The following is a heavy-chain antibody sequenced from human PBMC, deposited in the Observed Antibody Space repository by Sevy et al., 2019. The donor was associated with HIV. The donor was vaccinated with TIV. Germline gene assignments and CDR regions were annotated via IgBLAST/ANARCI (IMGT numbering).Heavy chain of an antibody. CDR3: AHEXXGXXXS. J-gene: IGHJ4*02. CDR2: IKGDGSDK. CDR1: GFTFSANW. Sequence: GGSLRLSCAASGFTFSANWMNWVRQAPGKGLEWVANIKGDGSDKHYVDSVEGRFTISRDNAKNLLYLQMNSLRVEDTAVYYCAHEXXGXXXSWGQXTLVTVSS. V-gene: IGHV3-7*01.